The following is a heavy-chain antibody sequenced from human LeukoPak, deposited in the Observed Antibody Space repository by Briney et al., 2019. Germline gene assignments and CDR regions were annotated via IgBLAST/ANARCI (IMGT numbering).Heavy chain of an antibody. J-gene: IGHJ5*02. CDR3: ARDKEEVAHYDWFDP. V-gene: IGHV1-46*01. Sequence: ASVKVSCKTSVYPFSSYYMHWVRQAPGQGLEWMGIFEPISGTKRVAEKFQGRVNMTRDTATSTVYMELSSLRPEDTAMYYCARDKEEVAHYDWFDPWGQGTQVTVSS. D-gene: IGHD3-16*01. CDR1: VYPFSSYY. CDR2: FEPISGTK.